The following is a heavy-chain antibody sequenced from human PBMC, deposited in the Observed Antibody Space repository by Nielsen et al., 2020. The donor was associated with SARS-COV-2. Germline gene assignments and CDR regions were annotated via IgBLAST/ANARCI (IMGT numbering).Heavy chain of an antibody. CDR2: IWYDGSNK. CDR3: AREETTVTSGWFDP. V-gene: IGHV3-33*08. J-gene: IGHJ5*02. Sequence: GGSLRLSCAASGFTFSSYSMNWVRQAPGKGLEWVAVIWYDGSNKYYADSVKGRFTISRDNSKNTLYLQMNSLRAEDTAVYYCAREETTVTSGWFDPWGQGTLVTVSS. CDR1: GFTFSSYS. D-gene: IGHD4-17*01.